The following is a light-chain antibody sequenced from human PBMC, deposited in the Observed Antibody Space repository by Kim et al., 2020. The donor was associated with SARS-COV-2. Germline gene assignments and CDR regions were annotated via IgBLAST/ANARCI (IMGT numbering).Light chain of an antibody. CDR1: SSDVGGYNY. J-gene: IGLJ1*01. V-gene: IGLV2-11*01. CDR3: CSYAGSYTYV. Sequence: QSALTQPRSVSGSPGQSVTISCTGTSSDVGGYNYVSWYQQHPGKAPKLMIYDVSKRPSGVPDRFSGSKSGSTASLTISGLQAEDEADYYCCSYAGSYTYVFGTGTKVTGL. CDR2: DVS.